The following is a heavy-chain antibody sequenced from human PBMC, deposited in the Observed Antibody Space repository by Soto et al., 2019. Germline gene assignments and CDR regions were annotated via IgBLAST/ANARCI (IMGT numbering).Heavy chain of an antibody. J-gene: IGHJ4*02. D-gene: IGHD3-10*01. Sequence: PGESLKISCKGSGYSFTSYWIGWVRQMPGKGLEWMGIIYPGDSDTRYSPSFQGQVTISADKSISTAYLQWSSLKASDTAMYYWARHLPHYGSGSYYHGGQGTLVTVSS. V-gene: IGHV5-51*01. CDR3: ARHLPHYGSGSYYH. CDR1: GYSFTSYW. CDR2: IYPGDSDT.